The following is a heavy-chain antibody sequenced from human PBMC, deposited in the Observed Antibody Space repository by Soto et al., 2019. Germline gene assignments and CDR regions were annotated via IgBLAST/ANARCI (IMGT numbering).Heavy chain of an antibody. CDR3: ARDRYIVLMVYASYYFDY. Sequence: QVQLVESGGGVVQPGRSLRLSCAASGFTFSSYAMHWVRQAPGKGLEWVAVISYDGSNKYYADSVKGRFTISRDNSKNTLDLQMNSLRAEDTAVYYCARDRYIVLMVYASYYFDYWGQGTLVTVSS. CDR1: GFTFSSYA. V-gene: IGHV3-30-3*01. D-gene: IGHD2-8*01. J-gene: IGHJ4*02. CDR2: ISYDGSNK.